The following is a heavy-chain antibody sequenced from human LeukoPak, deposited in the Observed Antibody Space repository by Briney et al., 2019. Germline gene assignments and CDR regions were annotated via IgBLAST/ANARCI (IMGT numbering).Heavy chain of an antibody. Sequence: GGSLRLSCAASGFTVSSNYMSWVRQAPGKGLEWVSVIYSGGSTYYADSVKGRFTISRDNSKNTLYLQMNSLRAEDTAVYYCASGRLAAADTEDAFDIWGQGTMVTVSS. CDR2: IYSGGST. D-gene: IGHD6-13*01. CDR1: GFTVSSNY. CDR3: ASGRLAAADTEDAFDI. V-gene: IGHV3-66*01. J-gene: IGHJ3*02.